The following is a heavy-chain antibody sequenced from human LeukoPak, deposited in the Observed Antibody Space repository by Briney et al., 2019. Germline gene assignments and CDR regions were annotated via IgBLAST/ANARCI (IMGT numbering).Heavy chain of an antibody. J-gene: IGHJ4*02. Sequence: SETLSLTCTVSGGSISSYYWSWIRQPPGKGLEWIGYIYYSGSTNYNPSLKSRVTISVDTSKNQFSLKLSSVTAADTAVYFCARHPFSTPFDYWGPGTLVTVSS. CDR3: ARHPFSTPFDY. CDR1: GGSISSYY. V-gene: IGHV4-59*08. CDR2: IYYSGST.